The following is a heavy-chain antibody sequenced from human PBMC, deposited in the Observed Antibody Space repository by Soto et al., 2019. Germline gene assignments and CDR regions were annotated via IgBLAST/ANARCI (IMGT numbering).Heavy chain of an antibody. J-gene: IGHJ6*02. CDR1: DSSISGAFY. CDR3: ARDLVYYGNYYYTMDV. CDR2: IYHSGST. D-gene: IGHD3-16*01. V-gene: IGHV4-38-2*02. Sequence: LETLSLTCDVSDSSISGAFYWGWVRQSPGKGLEWIGSIYHSGSTYYNPSLKSRVTISIDTSENHFSLELNSVTAADTGLYYCARDLVYYGNYYYTMDVWGQGITVTVSS.